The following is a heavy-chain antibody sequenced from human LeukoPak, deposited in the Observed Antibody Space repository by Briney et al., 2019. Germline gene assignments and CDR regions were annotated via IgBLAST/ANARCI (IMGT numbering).Heavy chain of an antibody. Sequence: PSETLSLTCAVYGGSFSGYYWSWIRQPPGKGLEWIGEINHSGSTNYNPSLKSRVTISVDTSKNQFSLKLSSVTAADTAVYYCARGGYGDLPGIYPWGQGTLVTVSS. J-gene: IGHJ5*02. D-gene: IGHD4-17*01. CDR1: GGSFSGYY. CDR2: INHSGST. V-gene: IGHV4-34*01. CDR3: ARGGYGDLPGIYP.